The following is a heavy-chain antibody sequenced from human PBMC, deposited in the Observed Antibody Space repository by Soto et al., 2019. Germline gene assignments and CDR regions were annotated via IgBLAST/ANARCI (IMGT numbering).Heavy chain of an antibody. CDR2: ISGYNDET. CDR3: ATNRSSKGDLDY. D-gene: IGHD3-16*01. J-gene: IGHJ4*02. V-gene: IGHV1-18*04. Sequence: QVQLVQSGGEVKKPGASVKVSCKASGYTFTSYGISWVRQAPGQGLEWMGWISGYNDETNYAQRLQGRVTMTTDTSTRTAYLELRSLRKDDTAVYSCATNRSSKGDLDYWGQGTLVIVSP. CDR1: GYTFTSYG.